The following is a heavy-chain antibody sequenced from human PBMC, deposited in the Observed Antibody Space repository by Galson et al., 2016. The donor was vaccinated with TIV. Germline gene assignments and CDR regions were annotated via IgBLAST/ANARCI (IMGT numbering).Heavy chain of an antibody. J-gene: IGHJ6*02. Sequence: SVKVSCKASGYPFSAYYIHWVRQAPGQGLEWMGWINPYSADTNYAQSFQGRVSMTSDTSINTAYMELSRLRPDDTAIFFCERGFNYGFDFYYGMDVWGQGTTVTVSS. D-gene: IGHD5-18*01. V-gene: IGHV1-2*02. CDR1: GYPFSAYY. CDR2: INPYSADT. CDR3: ERGFNYGFDFYYGMDV.